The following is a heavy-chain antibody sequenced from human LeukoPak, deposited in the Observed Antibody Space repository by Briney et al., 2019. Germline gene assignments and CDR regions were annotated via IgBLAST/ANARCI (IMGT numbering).Heavy chain of an antibody. Sequence: PSQTLSLTCVVSGGSLTSGGYYWSWIRQPPGKGLEWIGFVYYSGTTNYNPSLKSRVTISVDTSKNQFSLKLSSVTAADTAVYYCARLPVQDYGESLSVVYPYYFDYWGQGTLVTVSS. CDR3: ARLPVQDYGESLSVVYPYYFDY. J-gene: IGHJ4*02. D-gene: IGHD4-17*01. V-gene: IGHV4-61*08. CDR1: GGSLTSGGYY. CDR2: VYYSGTT.